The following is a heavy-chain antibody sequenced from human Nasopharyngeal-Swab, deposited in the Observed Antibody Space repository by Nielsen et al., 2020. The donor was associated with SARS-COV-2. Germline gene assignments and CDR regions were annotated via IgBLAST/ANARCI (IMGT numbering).Heavy chain of an antibody. D-gene: IGHD2-15*01. CDR2: INPSGGST. J-gene: IGHJ3*02. CDR1: GYTFTSYY. CDR3: ASCSGGGCYFYAFDI. V-gene: IGHV1-46*01. Sequence: ASVKVSCKASGYTFTSYYMHWVRQAPGQGLEWMGIINPSGGSTSYAQKFQGRVTMTRDTSTSTVYMELSSLRSEDTAVYYCASCSGGGCYFYAFDIWGQGTMVTVSS.